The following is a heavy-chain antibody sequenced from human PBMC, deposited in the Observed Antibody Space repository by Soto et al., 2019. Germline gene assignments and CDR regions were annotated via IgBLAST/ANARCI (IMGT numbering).Heavy chain of an antibody. Sequence: SETLSLTCTVSCGSVSSGSYYWSWIRHPPGKGLEWIGYIYYSGSTNYNPSLKSRVTISVDTSKNQFSLKLSSVTAADTAVYYCARDLVVRGNPGYYYGMDVWGQGTTVTVSS. J-gene: IGHJ6*02. CDR1: CGSVSSGSYY. CDR2: IYYSGST. D-gene: IGHD3-10*01. CDR3: ARDLVVRGNPGYYYGMDV. V-gene: IGHV4-61*01.